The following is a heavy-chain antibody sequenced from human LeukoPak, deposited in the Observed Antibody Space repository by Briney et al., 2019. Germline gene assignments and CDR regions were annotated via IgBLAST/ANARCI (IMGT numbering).Heavy chain of an antibody. CDR3: ARTSADADWFDP. CDR1: GGSISSGGYS. D-gene: IGHD1-26*01. CDR2: IYHSGST. V-gene: IGHV4-30-2*01. Sequence: SEPLSLTCAVSGGSISSGGYSWSRIRQPPGKGLEWIGYIYHSGSTYYNPSLKSRVTISVDRSKNQFSLKLSSVTAADTAVYYCARTSADADWFDPWGQGTLVTVSS. J-gene: IGHJ5*02.